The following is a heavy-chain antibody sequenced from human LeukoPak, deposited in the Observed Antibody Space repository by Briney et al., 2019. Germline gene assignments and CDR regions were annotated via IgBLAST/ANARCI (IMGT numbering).Heavy chain of an antibody. Sequence: GRSLRLSCAASGFTFSSYGMHWVRQAPGKGLEWVAVISYDGHNKYYTDSVKGRFTISRDNSKNTLYLQMNSLRAEDTAVYYCAKGSDCSSSSCPIDYWGQGIQVTVSS. CDR3: AKGSDCSSSSCPIDY. CDR1: GFTFSSYG. CDR2: ISYDGHNK. J-gene: IGHJ4*02. D-gene: IGHD2-2*01. V-gene: IGHV3-30*18.